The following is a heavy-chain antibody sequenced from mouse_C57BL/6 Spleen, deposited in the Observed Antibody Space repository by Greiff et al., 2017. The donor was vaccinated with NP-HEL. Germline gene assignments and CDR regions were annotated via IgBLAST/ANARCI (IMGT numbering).Heavy chain of an antibody. J-gene: IGHJ2*01. V-gene: IGHV1-72*01. Sequence: QVQLQQPGAELVKPGASVKLSCKASGYTFTSYWMHWVKQRPGRGLEWIGRIYPNSGGTKYNEKFKSKATLTVDKPSSTAYMQLSSLTSEDSAVYYCAREETTMSTSRFDYWGQGTTLTVSS. D-gene: IGHD2-4*01. CDR3: AREETTMSTSRFDY. CDR1: GYTFTSYW. CDR2: IYPNSGGT.